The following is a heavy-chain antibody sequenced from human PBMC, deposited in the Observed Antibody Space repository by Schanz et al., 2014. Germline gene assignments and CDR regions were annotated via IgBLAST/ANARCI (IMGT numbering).Heavy chain of an antibody. CDR3: ARWFLIRGVILDS. J-gene: IGHJ4*02. V-gene: IGHV3-23*01. CDR2: INTGGDST. D-gene: IGHD3-10*01. Sequence: EVKLLESGGTLVRPGGSLRLSCAASGFTFSTYAMAWVRQAPGKGLEWVSSINTGGDSTYYADSVKGRFTISRDNSRDTVYLQMNSLRADDPAMYYCARWFLIRGVILDSWGQGTLVTVSS. CDR1: GFTFSTYA.